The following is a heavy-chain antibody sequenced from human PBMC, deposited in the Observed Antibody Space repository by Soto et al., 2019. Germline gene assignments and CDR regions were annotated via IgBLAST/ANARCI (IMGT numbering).Heavy chain of an antibody. Sequence: GGSLRLSCAASGFTFSSYAMSWVRQAPGKGLEWVSAISGSGGSTYYADSVKGRFTISRDNSKNTLYLQMNSLRAEDTAVYYCAKALWGRVATIDYPPLGGDYYYGMDVWGQGTTVTVSS. CDR1: GFTFSSYA. CDR2: ISGSGGST. CDR3: AKALWGRVATIDYPPLGGDYYYGMDV. D-gene: IGHD5-12*01. V-gene: IGHV3-23*01. J-gene: IGHJ6*02.